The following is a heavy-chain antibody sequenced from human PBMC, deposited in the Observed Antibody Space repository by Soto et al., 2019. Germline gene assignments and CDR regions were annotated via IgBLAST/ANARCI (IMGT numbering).Heavy chain of an antibody. J-gene: IGHJ4*01. V-gene: IGHV3-30*18. Sequence: GGSLRLSCAASGFTFSSYGMHWVRQAPGKGLEWVAVISYDGSNKYYADYVKCRFTISRDNYKNTLYLHMNSVIAEDKDVYSCAKGLGITMVRGVIDYWGQGTLVTVSS. D-gene: IGHD3-10*01. CDR2: ISYDGSNK. CDR3: AKGLGITMVRGVIDY. CDR1: GFTFSSYG.